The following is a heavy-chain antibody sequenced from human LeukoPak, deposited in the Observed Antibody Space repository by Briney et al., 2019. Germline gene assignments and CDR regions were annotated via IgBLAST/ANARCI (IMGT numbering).Heavy chain of an antibody. D-gene: IGHD2-2*01. CDR2: IYYSGST. V-gene: IGHV4-59*12. Sequence: SETLSLTCTVSGGSISSYYWSWIRQPPGKGLEWIGYIYYSGSTNYNPSLKSRVTISVDTSKNQFSLKLSSVTAADTAVYYCARETENDDIVVVPAPSRWFDPWGQGTLVTVSS. J-gene: IGHJ5*02. CDR1: GGSISSYY. CDR3: ARETENDDIVVVPAPSRWFDP.